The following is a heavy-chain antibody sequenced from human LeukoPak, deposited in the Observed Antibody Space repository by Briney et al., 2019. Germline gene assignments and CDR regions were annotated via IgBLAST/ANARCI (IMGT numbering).Heavy chain of an antibody. V-gene: IGHV4-4*07. CDR2: IYTSGST. Sequence: SETLSLTCTVSGGSISSYYWSWIRQPAGKGLEWIGRIYTSGSTNYNPSLKSRVTMSVDTSKNQFSLKLSSVTAADTAVYYCARPYYDILTGSYYFDYWGQGTLVTVSS. D-gene: IGHD3-9*01. CDR1: GGSISSYY. J-gene: IGHJ4*02. CDR3: ARPYYDILTGSYYFDY.